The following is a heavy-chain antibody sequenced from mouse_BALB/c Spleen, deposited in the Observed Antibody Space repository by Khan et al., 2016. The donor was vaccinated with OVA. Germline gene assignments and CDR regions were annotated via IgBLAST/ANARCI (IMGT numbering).Heavy chain of an antibody. CDR3: AGGGRFAY. Sequence: QVQLQQSGAELVRPGVSVKISCKGSGYTFTDYAMHWVTQSHAKSLEWLGVISTYYGDADYNQKFQGRASMTVDKSSSTADMELARLTSEDSAIDYCAGGGRFAYWGQGTLVTVSA. D-gene: IGHD1-1*02. V-gene: IGHV1S137*01. CDR2: ISTYYGDA. CDR1: GYTFTDYA. J-gene: IGHJ3*01.